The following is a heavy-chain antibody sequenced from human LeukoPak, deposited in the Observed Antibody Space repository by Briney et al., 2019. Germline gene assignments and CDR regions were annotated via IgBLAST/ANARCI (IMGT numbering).Heavy chain of an antibody. CDR3: ARGGYYGSGNDFRFDP. D-gene: IGHD3-10*01. V-gene: IGHV4-59*01. CDR1: GGSISSYY. Sequence: SETLSLTCTVSGGSISSYYWSWIRQSPGEGLECIGYIHYTGSTNYNPSLKSRVTISVETSKNQFSLKLKSVTAADTAVYYCARGGYYGSGNDFRFDPWGQGTLVTVSS. CDR2: IHYTGST. J-gene: IGHJ5*02.